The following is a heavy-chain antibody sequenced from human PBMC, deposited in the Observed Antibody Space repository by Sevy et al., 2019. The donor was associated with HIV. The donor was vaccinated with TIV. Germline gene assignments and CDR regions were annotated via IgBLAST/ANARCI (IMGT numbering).Heavy chain of an antibody. CDR2: FDPGDGDAET. D-gene: IGHD3-9*01. CDR3: ATDTTGYHSTLDY. V-gene: IGHV1-24*01. Sequence: ASVKVSCKVSGYTLTEFSIHWVRQAPGKGLEWMGGFDPGDGDAETPYGQKFRDRLTMTADTSTDTVYMELSSLRSEDTAVYYCATDTTGYHSTLDYWGQGTLVTVSS. CDR1: GYTLTEFS. J-gene: IGHJ4*02.